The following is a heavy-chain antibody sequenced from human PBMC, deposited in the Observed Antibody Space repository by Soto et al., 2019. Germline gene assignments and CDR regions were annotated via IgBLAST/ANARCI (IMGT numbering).Heavy chain of an antibody. Sequence: PGGSLRLSCAASGFIFSDFAMHWVRQAPGKGLEWVAEIWYDGSNEYYGDSVKGRFTISRDNSKNTLYLQLNSLRAEDTAVYYCARVPEAGRPLFDYWGQGALVTRLL. CDR3: ARVPEAGRPLFDY. J-gene: IGHJ4*02. CDR2: IWYDGSNE. CDR1: GFIFSDFA. V-gene: IGHV3-33*01. D-gene: IGHD6-6*01.